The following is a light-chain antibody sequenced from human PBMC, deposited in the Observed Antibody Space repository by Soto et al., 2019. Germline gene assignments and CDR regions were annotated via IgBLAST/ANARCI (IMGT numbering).Light chain of an antibody. J-gene: IGKJ4*01. CDR3: QQCGSMPLT. Sequence: EIVLTQSPGTLSLSPGDTATLSCTASQSLGNSFLAWYQQKPGQAPRLLIFSASSWATGIPARLSGSGSGTDFTLTISRLEPEDFAVYYCQQCGSMPLTFGGGTKVEIK. V-gene: IGKV3-20*01. CDR1: QSLGNSF. CDR2: SAS.